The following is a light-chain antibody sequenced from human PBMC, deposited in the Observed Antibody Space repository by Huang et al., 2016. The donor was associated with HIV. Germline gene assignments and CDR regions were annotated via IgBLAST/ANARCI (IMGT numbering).Light chain of an antibody. CDR3: MQARQTPYT. Sequence: EIVMTQSPLSLPVTPGEPASISCRSSQSLLHGNGNNDLNWYLQKPGRSPQLLIYLGYNRASGVPDRFSGSGSGTDFTLRISRVEAEDIGVYYCMQARQTPYTFGQGTKLEIK. CDR1: QSLLHGNGNND. CDR2: LGY. J-gene: IGKJ2*01. V-gene: IGKV2-28*01.